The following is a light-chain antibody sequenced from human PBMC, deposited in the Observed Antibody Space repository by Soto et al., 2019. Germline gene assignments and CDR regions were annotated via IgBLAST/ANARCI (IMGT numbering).Light chain of an antibody. Sequence: QSVLTQPPSASGTPGQRVTISCSGSSSNIGSNTVNWYQQLPGTAPKLLIYSNNQRPSGVPDRVSGSKSGTSASLAISGLQSEDEADYYCAAWDDSLNGVVFGGGTKLTV. CDR2: SNN. V-gene: IGLV1-44*01. J-gene: IGLJ2*01. CDR3: AAWDDSLNGVV. CDR1: SSNIGSNT.